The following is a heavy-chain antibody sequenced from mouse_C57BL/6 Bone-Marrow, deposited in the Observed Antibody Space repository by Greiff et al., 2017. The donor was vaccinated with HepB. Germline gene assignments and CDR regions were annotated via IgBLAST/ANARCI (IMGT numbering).Heavy chain of an antibody. Sequence: VQLQESGAELVRPGASVKMSCKASGYTFTSYTMHWVKQRPGQGLEWIGYINPSSGSKKYNQKFKDEATLTADKTSSTASMQMSSLTSEDSAVYYCAREGDLLKQFADWGKGTLVTVSA. CDR1: GYTFTSYT. CDR2: INPSSGSK. D-gene: IGHD1-3*01. J-gene: IGHJ3*01. V-gene: IGHV1-4*01. CDR3: AREGDLLKQFAD.